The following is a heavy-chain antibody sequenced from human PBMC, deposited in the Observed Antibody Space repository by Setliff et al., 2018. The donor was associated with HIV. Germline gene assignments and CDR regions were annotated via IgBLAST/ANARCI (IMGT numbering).Heavy chain of an antibody. V-gene: IGHV3-74*03. Sequence: GGSLRLSCAASGFTFSNSWMHWVRQAPGKGLVWVSRINTDGSSATYADSVKGRFTISRDNSKSTVDLQMTSLTAEDTAVYYCVKDGDYRNGDYDAFDIWGQGTMVTVS. CDR3: VKDGDYRNGDYDAFDI. D-gene: IGHD4-17*01. J-gene: IGHJ3*02. CDR1: GFTFSNSW. CDR2: INTDGSSA.